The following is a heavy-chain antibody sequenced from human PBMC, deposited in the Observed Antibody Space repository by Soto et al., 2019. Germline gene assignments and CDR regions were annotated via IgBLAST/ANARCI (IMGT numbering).Heavy chain of an antibody. Sequence: QVQLQQWGAGLLKPSETLSLTCAVFRGSFSGYFWSWIRQPPGKGLEWIGEINHSGSTNYNPSLKGRVTISVDTSENQFSLKLTSVTAADTAVYYCARAEWLPRSDYWGQGTLVTVSS. CDR3: ARAEWLPRSDY. J-gene: IGHJ4*02. D-gene: IGHD3-3*01. CDR1: RGSFSGYF. CDR2: INHSGST. V-gene: IGHV4-34*01.